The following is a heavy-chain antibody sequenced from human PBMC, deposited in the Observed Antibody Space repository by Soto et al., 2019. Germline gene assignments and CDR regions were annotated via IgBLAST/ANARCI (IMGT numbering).Heavy chain of an antibody. CDR2: ISAYNGNT. CDR3: TREVYDFWSGYYSDYYGMDV. D-gene: IGHD3-3*01. V-gene: IGHV1-18*01. J-gene: IGHJ6*02. Sequence: ASVKVSCKASGYTFTSYGISCVRQAPGQGLEWMGWISAYNGNTNYAQKLQGRVTMTTDTSTSTAYMELRSLRSDDTAVYYCTREVYDFWSGYYSDYYGMDVWXQGTTVTVSS. CDR1: GYTFTSYG.